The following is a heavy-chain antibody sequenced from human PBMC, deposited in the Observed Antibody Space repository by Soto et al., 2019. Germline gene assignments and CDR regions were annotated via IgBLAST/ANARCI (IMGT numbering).Heavy chain of an antibody. Sequence: QVQLQETGPGLVKPSQTLSLTCTVSGYSISSGGYYWSWIRQLPGRGLEWIGYIFYDGRTGYNPSLKSRISISVDSSKSQFSLRLSSVTAADTAVYFCAREERSGYYGADYWGQGTLVTVSS. CDR2: IFYDGRT. J-gene: IGHJ4*02. V-gene: IGHV4-31*03. D-gene: IGHD3-3*01. CDR1: GYSISSGGYY. CDR3: AREERSGYYGADY.